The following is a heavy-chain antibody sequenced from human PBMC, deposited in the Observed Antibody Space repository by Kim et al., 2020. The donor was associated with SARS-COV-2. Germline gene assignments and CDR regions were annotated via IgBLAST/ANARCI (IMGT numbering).Heavy chain of an antibody. CDR1: GFTFSSYS. V-gene: IGHV3-21*01. CDR3: ARSLSPFIAAAATYY. J-gene: IGHJ4*02. D-gene: IGHD6-13*01. Sequence: GGSLRLSCAASGFTFSSYSMNWVRQAPGKGLEWVSSISSSSSYIYYADSVKGRFTISRDNAKNSLYLQMNSLRAEDTAVYYCARSLSPFIAAAATYYWGQGTLVTVSS. CDR2: ISSSSSYI.